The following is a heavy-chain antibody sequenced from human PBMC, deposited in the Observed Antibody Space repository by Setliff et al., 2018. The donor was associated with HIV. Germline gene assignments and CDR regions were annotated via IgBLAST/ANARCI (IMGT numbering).Heavy chain of an antibody. CDR3: AKAPGWLFLSHY. Sequence: GGSLRLSCTASGFTFSSYAMSWVRQAPGKGLGWVSGITGSGDNTYYADNVEGRFIISRDNAKNTLYLQMNGLSAEDTAVYYCAKAPGWLFLSHYWGQGTLVTVSS. CDR2: ITGSGDNT. J-gene: IGHJ4*02. CDR1: GFTFSSYA. V-gene: IGHV3-23*01. D-gene: IGHD3-22*01.